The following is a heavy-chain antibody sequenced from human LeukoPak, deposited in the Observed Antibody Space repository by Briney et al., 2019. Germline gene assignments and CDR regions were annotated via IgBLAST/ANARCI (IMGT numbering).Heavy chain of an antibody. V-gene: IGHV4-4*09. CDR1: SGSIASSY. D-gene: IGHD3-16*02. Sequence: SETLSLTCSLSSGSIASSYWTWVRQTPRKGLEWIGYIFANSTAESKPSPKTGITRALDVSRNQLSLQMTSVTAADTDDSVWARCWGSSRGRLDSWGEGTLVTVS. CDR3: ARCWGSSRGRLDS. J-gene: IGHJ4*02. CDR2: IFANSTA.